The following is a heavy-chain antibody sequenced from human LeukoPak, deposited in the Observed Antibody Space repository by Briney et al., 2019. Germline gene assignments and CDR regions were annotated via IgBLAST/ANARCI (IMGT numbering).Heavy chain of an antibody. Sequence: SETLSLTCTVSGGSISSYHGRWVRQPPGRGLEGIGYIYYSGSTNYNPSLKSRVTISVDTSKNQFSLKLSSVTAADTAVYYCARINGYNWDYWGQGTLVTVSS. CDR1: GGSISSYH. CDR2: IYYSGST. D-gene: IGHD5-12*01. J-gene: IGHJ4*02. V-gene: IGHV4-59*08. CDR3: ARINGYNWDY.